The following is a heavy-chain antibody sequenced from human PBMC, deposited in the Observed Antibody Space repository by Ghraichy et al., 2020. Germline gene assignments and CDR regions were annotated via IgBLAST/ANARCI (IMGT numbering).Heavy chain of an antibody. CDR3: ARALNQPLSSGYYSK. D-gene: IGHD3-22*01. J-gene: IGHJ4*02. CDR1: GFTFSSYS. Sequence: GESLNISCAASGFTFSSYSMNWVRQAPGKGLEWVSSISSSSSYIYYADSVKGRFTISRDNAKNSLYLQMNSLSAEDTAVDYCARALNQPLSSGYYSKWGQGTLVTVSS. V-gene: IGHV3-21*01. CDR2: ISSSSSYI.